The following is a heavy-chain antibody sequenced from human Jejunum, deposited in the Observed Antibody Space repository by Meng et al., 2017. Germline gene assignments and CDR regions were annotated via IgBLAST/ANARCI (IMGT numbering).Heavy chain of an antibody. CDR2: IYWDDDK. CDR3: AHRLGPSSRSWDVGYFDY. J-gene: IGHJ4*02. D-gene: IGHD6-13*01. V-gene: IGHV2-5*02. Sequence: QITLKGSGPTLVKPTQTLTLTCTFSGFPLSTSGVGVGWIRQPPGKALDYLALIYWDDDKRYSPSLRSRLTIAKDTSKNQVVLTMTNMDPVDTATYYCAHRLGPSSRSWDVGYFDYWGQGTLVTVSS. CDR1: GFPLSTSGVG.